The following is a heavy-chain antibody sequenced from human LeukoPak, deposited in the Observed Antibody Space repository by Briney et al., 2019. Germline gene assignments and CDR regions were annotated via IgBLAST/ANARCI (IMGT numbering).Heavy chain of an antibody. J-gene: IGHJ4*02. CDR1: GFTFTYYH. CDR2: INSRSTTL. CDR3: ARGTYSSGWLEFSDFDF. D-gene: IGHD6-19*01. Sequence: PGGSLRLSCAASGFTFTYYHMHSVRQAPGKGLEWVSYINSRSTTLYYADSVKGRFTISRDNAMNSLYLEINSLRAEDTAVYYCARGTYSSGWLEFSDFDFWGQGILVTVSS. V-gene: IGHV3-48*01.